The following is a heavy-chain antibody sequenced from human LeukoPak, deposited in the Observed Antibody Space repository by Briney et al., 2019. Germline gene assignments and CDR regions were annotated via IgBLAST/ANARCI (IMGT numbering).Heavy chain of an antibody. CDR2: IKQDGSEK. D-gene: IGHD3-22*01. J-gene: IGHJ4*02. CDR1: GFTFSSYW. V-gene: IGHV3-7*01. Sequence: PGGSLRLSCAASGFTFSSYWMSWVRQAPGKGLEWVANIKQDGSEKYYVDSVKGRFTISRDNAKNSLYLQMNSLRAEDTAVYYCARAGVRYYYDSSGYRLSFDYWGQGTLVTVSS. CDR3: ARAGVRYYYDSSGYRLSFDY.